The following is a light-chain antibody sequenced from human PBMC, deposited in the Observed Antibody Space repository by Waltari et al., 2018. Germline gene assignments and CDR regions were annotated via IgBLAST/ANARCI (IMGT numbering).Light chain of an antibody. V-gene: IGKV1-27*01. CDR3: QKYTSAPRT. CDR1: QDISHY. J-gene: IGKJ3*01. CDR2: EAS. Sequence: DIQMTQSPSSLSAFVGDRVTITCRASQDISHYLAWYQQRPGQVPRLLIYEASTLQSGVPSRFSGSGSGTDFTLTISSLKPEDVATYYCQKYTSAPRTFGPGTKIEIK.